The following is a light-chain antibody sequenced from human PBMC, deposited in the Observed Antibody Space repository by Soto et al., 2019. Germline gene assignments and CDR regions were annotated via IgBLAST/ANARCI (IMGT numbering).Light chain of an antibody. CDR2: KAS. Sequence: DIQMTQSPSTLSASVGDRVTITCRASQSISSWLAWYQQKPGKATKLLIYKASSLESGVPSRFSGSGSGTEFTITISSLQPDDFATYYCQQYNSYSGFTFGPGTKVDIK. J-gene: IGKJ3*01. CDR3: QQYNSYSGFT. CDR1: QSISSW. V-gene: IGKV1-5*03.